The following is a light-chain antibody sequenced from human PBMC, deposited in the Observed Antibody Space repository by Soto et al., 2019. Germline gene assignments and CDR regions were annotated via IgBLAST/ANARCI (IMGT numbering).Light chain of an antibody. J-gene: IGKJ1*01. Sequence: EIVMTQSPGTLSVSPGERATLSCRASQSVSINLAWYQQKPGQAPRLLIYDASTRATGIPARFSGSGSGTEFTLTISSLQSKDSAVYYCQQYGTSPRTFGQGTKV. CDR2: DAS. V-gene: IGKV3D-15*01. CDR3: QQYGTSPRT. CDR1: QSVSIN.